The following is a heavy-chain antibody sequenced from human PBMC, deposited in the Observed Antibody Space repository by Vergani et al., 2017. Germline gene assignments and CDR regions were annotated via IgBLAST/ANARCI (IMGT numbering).Heavy chain of an antibody. CDR2: IYHSGST. J-gene: IGHJ3*02. V-gene: IGHV4-30-2*01. Sequence: QVQLQESGPGLVKPSETLSLTCTVSGGSISSGGYSWSWIRQPPGKGLEWIGYIYHSGSTYYNPSLKSRVTISVDRSKNQFSLKLSSVTAADTAVYYCASGGGSGAFDIWGQGTMVTVSS. CDR1: GGSISSGGYS. D-gene: IGHD6-25*01. CDR3: ASGGGSGAFDI.